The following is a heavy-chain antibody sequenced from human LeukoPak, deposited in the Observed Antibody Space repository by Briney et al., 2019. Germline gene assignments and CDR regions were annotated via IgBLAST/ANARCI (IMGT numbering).Heavy chain of an antibody. Sequence: PSETLCLMCAVSGGSFSDYYWSWIRRPRGKGLEWSGDINHSGSTNYNTSLKSRVTISVDTPKNQLSLKLSSVTAADTAVYYCARGPNLAARLDYWGQGTLVTVSS. V-gene: IGHV4-34*01. CDR1: GGSFSDYY. J-gene: IGHJ4*02. CDR2: INHSGST. CDR3: ARGPNLAARLDY. D-gene: IGHD6-6*01.